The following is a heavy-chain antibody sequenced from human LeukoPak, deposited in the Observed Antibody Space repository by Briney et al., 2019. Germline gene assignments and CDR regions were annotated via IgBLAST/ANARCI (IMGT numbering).Heavy chain of an antibody. D-gene: IGHD1-26*01. CDR1: GFTFSDAS. CDR3: TTDGSTTLSNTFDY. CDR2: IKSRNRGATV. V-gene: IGHV3-15*01. Sequence: KPGGSLRLSCAASGFTFSDASMNWVRLAPGKGLEWVGRIKSRNRGATVDYAAPVKGRFTISRDDSKTTVYLQMKSLKTEDTAIYYCTTDGSTTLSNTFDYWGQGTLVTVSS. J-gene: IGHJ4*02.